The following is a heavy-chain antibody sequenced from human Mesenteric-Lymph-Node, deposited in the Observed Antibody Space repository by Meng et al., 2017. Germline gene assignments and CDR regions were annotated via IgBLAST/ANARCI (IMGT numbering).Heavy chain of an antibody. D-gene: IGHD3-16*01. CDR3: ARDKSHYDGRSGWFDP. Sequence: QVQLVESGGGVVQPGGSLRLPCAASGFTFTDYAMLWVRQAPGKGLEWVAIVSHDGNSGCYADSVKGRFSISRDNFRNTQYLQMNSLRPEDTAVYYCARDKSHYDGRSGWFDPWGQGTLVTVSS. CDR2: VSHDGNSG. J-gene: IGHJ5*02. V-gene: IGHV3-30-3*01. CDR1: GFTFTDYA.